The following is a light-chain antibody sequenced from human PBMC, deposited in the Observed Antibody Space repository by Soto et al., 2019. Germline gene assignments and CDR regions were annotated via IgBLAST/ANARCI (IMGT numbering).Light chain of an antibody. CDR3: QSYDSSLSGV. J-gene: IGLJ1*01. CDR2: GNS. V-gene: IGLV1-40*01. CDR1: RSNIGAGYD. Sequence: VLTQPPSVAGAPGQRVTISCTGSRSNIGAGYDVHWYQQLPGTAPKLLIYGNSNRPSGVPDRFPGSKSGTSASLAITGLQAEDVADYYCQSYDSSLSGVFGTGTKVNVL.